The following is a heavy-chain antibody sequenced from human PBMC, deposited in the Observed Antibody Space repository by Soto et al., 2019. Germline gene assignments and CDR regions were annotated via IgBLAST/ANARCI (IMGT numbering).Heavy chain of an antibody. V-gene: IGHV3-30*03. D-gene: IGHD3-16*02. J-gene: IGHJ3*02. CDR2: ISYDGSNK. CDR1: GFTFSSYG. CDR3: AALLSPVQDPFDI. Sequence: QVQLVESGGGVVQPGRSLRLSCAASGFTFSSYGMHWVRQAPGKGLEWVAVISYDGSNKYYADSVKGRFTMYRDNSKNTLYLQMNSLRAEDTAVYYCAALLSPVQDPFDIWGQGTMVTVSS.